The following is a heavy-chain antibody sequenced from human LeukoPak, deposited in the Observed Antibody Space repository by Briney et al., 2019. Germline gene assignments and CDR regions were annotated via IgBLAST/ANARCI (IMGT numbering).Heavy chain of an antibody. D-gene: IGHD2-2*01. CDR1: WFTFNNYG. CDR3: AKEPVPAVATNWFAP. J-gene: IGHJ5*02. V-gene: IGHV3-30*02. Sequence: PGGSLTLSCSASWFTFNNYGMNWVRQAPGNELAWVAFIRYDGSNKYYADSVKGRLTISRDNSKNTLYLQMNSLSGEDTAVYYCAKEPVPAVATNWFAPWGQRTLVTVSS. CDR2: IRYDGSNK.